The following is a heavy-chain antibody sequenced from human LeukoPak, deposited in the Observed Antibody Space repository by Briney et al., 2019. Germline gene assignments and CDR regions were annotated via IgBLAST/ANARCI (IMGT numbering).Heavy chain of an antibody. CDR3: GGFGYEAAVDL. J-gene: IGHJ4*02. D-gene: IGHD6-13*01. V-gene: IGHV3-7*01. Sequence: QAGGSLRLSCAAFGLTFSSYWMTWVRQAPGKGLEWVANIKPDGSETYYLDPVKGRFTISRDNAKNLLYLQMNSLRGEDTAVYYCGGFGYEAAVDLWGQGTLVTVSS. CDR2: IKPDGSET. CDR1: GLTFSSYW.